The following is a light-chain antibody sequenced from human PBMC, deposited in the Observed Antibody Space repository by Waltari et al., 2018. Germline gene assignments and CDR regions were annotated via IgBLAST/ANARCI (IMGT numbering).Light chain of an antibody. Sequence: SYELTQPPSVSVSPGQTASIPCSGDQLGNKYACWYQQNPGQSPVLVIYQDTKRPSGIPERFAGSNSGNTANLAIVGIQAMDEADYYCQAWDSSTVVFGGGTKLTGL. J-gene: IGLJ3*02. CDR3: QAWDSSTVV. CDR2: QDT. CDR1: QLGNKY. V-gene: IGLV3-1*01.